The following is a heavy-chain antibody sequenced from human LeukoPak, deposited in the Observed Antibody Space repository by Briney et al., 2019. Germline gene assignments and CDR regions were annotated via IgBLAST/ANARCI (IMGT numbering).Heavy chain of an antibody. J-gene: IGHJ4*02. V-gene: IGHV4-34*01. D-gene: IGHD3-16*02. CDR1: GGSISSSGYY. CDR3: ARGRNVWGSYRFDY. CDR2: INHSGST. Sequence: SETLSLTCAVSGGSISSSGYYWSWIRQPPGKGLEWIGEINHSGSTNYNPSLKGRVTISVDTSKNQFSLKLSSVTAADTAVYYCARGRNVWGSYRFDYWGQGTLVTVSS.